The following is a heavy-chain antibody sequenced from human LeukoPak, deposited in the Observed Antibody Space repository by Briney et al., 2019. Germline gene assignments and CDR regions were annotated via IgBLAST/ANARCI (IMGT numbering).Heavy chain of an antibody. J-gene: IGHJ4*02. D-gene: IGHD3-22*01. CDR3: AVHYYYDIPGGY. CDR2: ISSSSSYI. CDR1: GFTLSDFG. V-gene: IGHV3-21*01. Sequence: GGSLRLSCAVSGFTLSDFGMNWVRQAPGKGLEWVSSISSSSSYIYYADSVKGRFTISRDNAKNSLYLQMNSLRAEDTAVYYCAVHYYYDIPGGYWGQGTLVTVSS.